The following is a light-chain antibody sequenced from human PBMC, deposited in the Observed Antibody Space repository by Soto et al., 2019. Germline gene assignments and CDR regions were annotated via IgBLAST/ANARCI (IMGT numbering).Light chain of an antibody. J-gene: IGKJ3*01. V-gene: IGKV3-20*01. CDR3: QQYGSSPFT. CDR2: GAS. CDR1: QSVSSSY. Sequence: EIVLTQSPGTLSLSPGERATLSFRASQSVSSSYLAWYQQKPGQAPRLLIYGASSRATGIPDRFSGSGYGTDFTLTIRRLEPEDFAVYYCQQYGSSPFTFVPWTKVDSK.